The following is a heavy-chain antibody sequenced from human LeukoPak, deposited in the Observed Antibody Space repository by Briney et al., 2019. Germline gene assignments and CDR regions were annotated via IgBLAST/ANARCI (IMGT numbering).Heavy chain of an antibody. J-gene: IGHJ4*02. CDR2: IYPGDSEI. CDR1: GYSLTSYW. V-gene: IGHV5-51*01. Sequence: GESLKISCKGSGYSLTSYWIGWVRQLPGKGLEWMGIIYPGDSEIIYSPSFQGQVTISADKSITTAYLQWSSLKASDSAMYYCARRQSPDYWGQGTLVTVSS. CDR3: ARRQSPDY.